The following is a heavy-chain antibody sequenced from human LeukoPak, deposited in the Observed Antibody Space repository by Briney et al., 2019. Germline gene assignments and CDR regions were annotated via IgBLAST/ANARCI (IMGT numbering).Heavy chain of an antibody. D-gene: IGHD6-19*01. Sequence: SETLSLTCTVSGYSISRGYYWGWIRQPPGKGLEWIGSIYHSGSTYYNPSLKSRVTISVDTSKNQFSLKLSSVTAADTAVYYCARAVSDRGGWYTLLWGFFDYWGQGTLVTVSS. CDR1: GYSISRGYY. V-gene: IGHV4-38-2*02. CDR2: IYHSGST. J-gene: IGHJ4*02. CDR3: ARAVSDRGGWYTLLWGFFDY.